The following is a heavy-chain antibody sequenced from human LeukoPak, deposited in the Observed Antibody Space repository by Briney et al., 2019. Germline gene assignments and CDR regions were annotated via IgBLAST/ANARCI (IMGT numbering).Heavy chain of an antibody. J-gene: IGHJ4*02. CDR1: GFTFSSYS. Sequence: GGSLRLSCAASGFTFSSYSMNWVRQAPGKGLEWVSSISSSSSYIYYADSVKGRFTISRDNAKNSLYLQMNSLRAEGTAVYYWARSPGETYYYDSSGYYYRSVGKELDYWGQGTLVTVSS. D-gene: IGHD3-22*01. CDR3: ARSPGETYYYDSSGYYYRSVGKELDY. V-gene: IGHV3-21*01. CDR2: ISSSSSYI.